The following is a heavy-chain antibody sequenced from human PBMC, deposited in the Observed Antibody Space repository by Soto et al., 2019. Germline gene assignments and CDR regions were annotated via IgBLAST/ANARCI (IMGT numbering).Heavy chain of an antibody. V-gene: IGHV3-9*01. CDR2: INWNSGSI. Sequence: PGGSLRLSCAASGFTFDDYVMHWVRQAPGKGLEWVSGINWNSGSIGYADSVKGRFTISRDNAKTSLYLQMNSLRAEDTALYYCAKDRGSGSYAANYYYYGMDVWGQGTTVTVSS. CDR1: GFTFDDYV. J-gene: IGHJ6*02. D-gene: IGHD3-10*01. CDR3: AKDRGSGSYAANYYYYGMDV.